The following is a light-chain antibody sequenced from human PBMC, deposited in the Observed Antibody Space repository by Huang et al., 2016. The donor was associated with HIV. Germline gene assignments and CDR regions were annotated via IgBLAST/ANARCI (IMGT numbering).Light chain of an antibody. CDR2: DAS. Sequence: EIVLTQSPATLSLSPGERATLSCGASQSVDSNYLAWYQHKPGLAPRLLMYDASSRATVIPDRFIGSGSGTDFTLTISRLEPEDFAVYYCQQYGISPPFTFGQGTKLEI. CDR1: QSVDSNY. J-gene: IGKJ2*01. CDR3: QQYGISPPFT. V-gene: IGKV3D-20*01.